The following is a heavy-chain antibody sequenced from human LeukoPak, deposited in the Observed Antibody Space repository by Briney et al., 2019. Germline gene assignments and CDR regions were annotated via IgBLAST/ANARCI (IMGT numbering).Heavy chain of an antibody. CDR1: GFTFSSYW. J-gene: IGHJ4*02. V-gene: IGHV3-7*01. D-gene: IGHD6-13*01. CDR3: ARDNGYSSSWYGNKFDY. Sequence: GGSLRLSRAASGFTFSSYWMSWVRQAPGKGLEWVANIKQDGSEKYYVDSVKGRFTISRDNAKNSLYLQMNSLRAEDTAVYYCARDNGYSSSWYGNKFDYWGQGTLVTVSS. CDR2: IKQDGSEK.